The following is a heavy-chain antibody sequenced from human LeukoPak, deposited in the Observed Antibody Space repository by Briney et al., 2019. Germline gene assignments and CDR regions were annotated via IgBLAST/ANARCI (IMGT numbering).Heavy chain of an antibody. CDR1: GFTFSSFG. V-gene: IGHV3-33*08. J-gene: IGHJ4*02. Sequence: GGSLRLSCAASGFTFSSFGMSWVRQAPGKGLEWVAVIWYDGSNKYYADSVKGRFTISRDNSKNTLYLQMNSLRAEDTAVYYCARDPVGYSSSVWYFDYWGQGTLVTVSS. CDR3: ARDPVGYSSSVWYFDY. D-gene: IGHD5-18*01. CDR2: IWYDGSNK.